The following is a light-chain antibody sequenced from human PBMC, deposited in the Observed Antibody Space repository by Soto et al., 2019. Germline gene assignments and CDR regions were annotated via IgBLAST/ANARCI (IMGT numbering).Light chain of an antibody. CDR2: DVN. J-gene: IGLJ3*02. CDR1: SSDVGGYNY. V-gene: IGLV2-14*03. Sequence: QSALTQPASVSGSPGQSITISCTGTSSDVGGYNYVSWFQQHPGKAPKLIIYDVNIRPSGVSNRFSGSKSGNTASLTISGLQAEDEADYFCSSYAGSNIFVLFGGGTKVTVL. CDR3: SSYAGSNIFVL.